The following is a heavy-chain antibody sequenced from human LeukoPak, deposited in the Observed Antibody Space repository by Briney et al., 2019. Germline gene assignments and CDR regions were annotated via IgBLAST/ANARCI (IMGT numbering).Heavy chain of an antibody. Sequence: QPGGSLRLSCAVSGFTFSSYAMSWVRQAPGKGLEWVSAISGSGGSTYYADSVKGRFTISRDNSKNTLYLQMNSLRAEDTAVYYCAKDGSSSSLPEYYFDYWGQGTLVTVSS. CDR1: GFTFSSYA. J-gene: IGHJ4*02. CDR3: AKDGSSSSLPEYYFDY. CDR2: ISGSGGST. V-gene: IGHV3-23*01. D-gene: IGHD6-6*01.